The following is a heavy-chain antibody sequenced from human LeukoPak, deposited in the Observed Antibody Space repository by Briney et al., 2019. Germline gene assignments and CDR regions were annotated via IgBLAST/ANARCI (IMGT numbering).Heavy chain of an antibody. CDR2: MNPNSGNT. Sequence: ASVKVSCKASGYTFTSYDINWVRQAPGQGLEWMGWMNPNSGNTGYAQKFQGRVTMTRDTSISTAYMELTRLRSDDTAVYYCARDRAGSYNSYYFDYWGQGTLVTVSS. CDR1: GYTFTSYD. V-gene: IGHV1-8*01. J-gene: IGHJ4*02. CDR3: ARDRAGSYNSYYFDY. D-gene: IGHD5-24*01.